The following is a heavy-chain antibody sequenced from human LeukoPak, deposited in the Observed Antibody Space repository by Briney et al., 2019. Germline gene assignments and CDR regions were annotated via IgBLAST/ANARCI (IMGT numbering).Heavy chain of an antibody. V-gene: IGHV1-2*02. Sequence: ASVKVSCKASGYTFTGYYMHWVRQAPGQGLEWMGWINPNSGGTNYAQKFQGRVTMTRDTSISTAYMELSRLRSDDTAVYYCAKVTPDSRGSGYDGFDYWGQGTLVTVSS. J-gene: IGHJ4*02. CDR3: AKVTPDSRGSGYDGFDY. D-gene: IGHD5-12*01. CDR1: GYTFTGYY. CDR2: INPNSGGT.